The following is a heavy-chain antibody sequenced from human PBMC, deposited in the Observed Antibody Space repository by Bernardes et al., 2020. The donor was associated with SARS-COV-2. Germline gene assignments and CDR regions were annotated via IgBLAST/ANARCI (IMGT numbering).Heavy chain of an antibody. CDR2: ISNDGDLT. Sequence: GSLRLSCSASGFTFSTYAMHWVRQAPGKGLEYVSAISNDGDLTFYTDSVKGRFTISRDNSKNTLSLQMSSLRAEDSAVYYCVKITVNGGSIDSWGQGTLVTVSS. V-gene: IGHV3-64D*06. CDR3: VKITVNGGSIDS. CDR1: GFTFSTYA. J-gene: IGHJ4*02. D-gene: IGHD3-10*01.